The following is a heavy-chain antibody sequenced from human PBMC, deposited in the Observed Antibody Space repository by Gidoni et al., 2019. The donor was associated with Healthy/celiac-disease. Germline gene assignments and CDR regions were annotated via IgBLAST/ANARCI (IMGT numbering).Heavy chain of an antibody. CDR2: ISSSSSYI. D-gene: IGHD3-3*02. CDR1: GFNFSSYS. Sequence: QRVESGGGLDKPGGSMRRSCAAYGFNFSSYSMNWVRQAPGKGLEWVSSISSSSSYIYYADSVKGRFTISRDNAKNSLYLQMNSLRAEDTAVYYCARDLASFDYWGQGTLVTVSS. V-gene: IGHV3-21*01. CDR3: ARDLASFDY. J-gene: IGHJ4*02.